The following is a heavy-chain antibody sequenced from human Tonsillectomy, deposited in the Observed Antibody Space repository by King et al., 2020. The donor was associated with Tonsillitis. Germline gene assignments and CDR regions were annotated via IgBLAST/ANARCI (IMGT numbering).Heavy chain of an antibody. CDR1: GFTFSSYA. D-gene: IGHD3-3*02. CDR3: ARDVRIDPPYYYGMDV. J-gene: IGHJ6*02. Sequence: ESGGGVVQPGRSLRLSCAASGFTFSSYAMHWVRQAPGKGLEWVAVISSDGSNKYYADSVKGRFTISRDNSKNTLFLQVNSLRAEDTAVFYCARDVRIDPPYYYGMDVWGQGTTVTVSS. V-gene: IGHV3-30*04. CDR2: ISSDGSNK.